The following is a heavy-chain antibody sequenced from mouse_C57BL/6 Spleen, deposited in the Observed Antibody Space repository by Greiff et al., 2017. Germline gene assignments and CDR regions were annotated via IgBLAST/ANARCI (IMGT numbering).Heavy chain of an antibody. D-gene: IGHD1-1*02. Sequence: LVESGAELVKPGASVKMSCKASGYTFTSYWITWVKQRPGQGLEWIGDIYPGSGSTNYNEKFKSKATLTGDTSSSTAYMQLSSLTSEDAAVYYCARSYGYYAMDYWGQGTSVTVSS. CDR3: ARSYGYYAMDY. CDR2: IYPGSGST. J-gene: IGHJ4*01. V-gene: IGHV1-55*01. CDR1: GYTFTSYW.